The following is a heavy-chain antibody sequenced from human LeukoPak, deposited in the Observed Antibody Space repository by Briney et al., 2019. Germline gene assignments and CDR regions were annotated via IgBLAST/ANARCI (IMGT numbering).Heavy chain of an antibody. J-gene: IGHJ4*02. Sequence: GGSLRLSCAASGFTFSSYAMSWVRQAPGKGLEWVSAISGSGGSTYYADSVKGRFTISRDNSKNTLYLQMNSLRAEDTAVYYCVRDNPRCCGVIPANIDDYWGQGTLVTVSS. D-gene: IGHD2-21*01. CDR1: GFTFSSYA. CDR3: VRDNPRCCGVIPANIDDY. CDR2: ISGSGGST. V-gene: IGHV3-23*01.